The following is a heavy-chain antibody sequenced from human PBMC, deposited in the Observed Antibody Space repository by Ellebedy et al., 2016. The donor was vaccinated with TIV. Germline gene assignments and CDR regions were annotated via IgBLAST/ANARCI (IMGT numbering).Heavy chain of an antibody. D-gene: IGHD5-18*01. V-gene: IGHV3-48*02. J-gene: IGHJ4*02. CDR3: ARAFDGNTYGYYY. CDR1: GFALNNYN. CDR2: ISRSGTI. Sequence: GESLKISCAASGFALNNYNINWVRQAPGKGLEWISYISRSGTIYYADSVKGRFTISRDNAKNSLFVQMNTLRDEDTAVYYCARAFDGNTYGYYYWGQGTLVTVSS.